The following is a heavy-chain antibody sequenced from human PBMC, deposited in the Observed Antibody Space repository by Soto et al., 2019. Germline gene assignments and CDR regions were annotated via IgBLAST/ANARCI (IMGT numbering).Heavy chain of an antibody. D-gene: IGHD6-19*01. CDR2: IKTNAEGGTT. J-gene: IGHJ4*02. CDR3: STGGEAVSGTGWFDF. V-gene: IGHV3-15*01. Sequence: GGSLRLSCATSGFTFSNAWMTWVRQAPGKGPEWVGHIKTNAEGGTTDYAAPVKGRFTISRDDSKNTLYLQMNSLKIEDTAVYYCSTGGEAVSGTGWFDFWGQGTLVTVSS. CDR1: GFTFSNAW.